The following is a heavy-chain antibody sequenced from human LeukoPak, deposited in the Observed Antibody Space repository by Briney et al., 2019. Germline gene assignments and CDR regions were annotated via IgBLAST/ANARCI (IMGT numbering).Heavy chain of an antibody. CDR3: ARRRFFQNWFDP. Sequence: ASVKVSCKASGYTFTSYGISWVRQAPGQGLEWMGWISAYNSNTNYAQKLQGRVTMTTDTSTSTAYMELRSLRSDDTAVYYCARRRFFQNWFDPWGQGTLVTVSS. D-gene: IGHD3-3*01. V-gene: IGHV1-18*01. CDR2: ISAYNSNT. J-gene: IGHJ5*02. CDR1: GYTFTSYG.